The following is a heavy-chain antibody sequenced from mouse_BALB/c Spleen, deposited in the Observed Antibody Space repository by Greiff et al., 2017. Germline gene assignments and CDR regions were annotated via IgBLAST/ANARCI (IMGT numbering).Heavy chain of an antibody. J-gene: IGHJ4*01. D-gene: IGHD2-14*01. CDR3: ARDYGYDVDY. V-gene: IGHV5-4*02. Sequence: EVQLVESGGGLVKPGGSLKLSCAASGFTFSDYYMYWVRQTPEKRLEWVATISDGGSYTYYPDSVKGRFTISRDNAKNNLYLQMSSLKSEDTAMYYCARDYGYDVDYWGQGTSVTVSS. CDR2: ISDGGSYT. CDR1: GFTFSDYY.